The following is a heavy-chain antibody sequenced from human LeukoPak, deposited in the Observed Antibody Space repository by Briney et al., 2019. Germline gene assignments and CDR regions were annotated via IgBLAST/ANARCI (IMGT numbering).Heavy chain of an antibody. D-gene: IGHD2-2*01. CDR3: VVVTGGDAFDI. Sequence: GGSLRLSCVASGFTFSSYTMNWVRQAPGKGLEWVSSISSSSSTIYYADSVKGRFTISRDNAKNSLYLQMNSLRAEDTAVYYCVVVTGGDAFDIWGQGTMVTVSS. J-gene: IGHJ3*02. CDR2: ISSSSSTI. V-gene: IGHV3-48*01. CDR1: GFTFSSYT.